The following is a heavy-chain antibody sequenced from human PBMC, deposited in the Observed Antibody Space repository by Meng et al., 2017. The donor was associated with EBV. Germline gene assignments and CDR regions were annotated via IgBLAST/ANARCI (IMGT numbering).Heavy chain of an antibody. CDR3: ARGLDYFDY. Sequence: QGQLGQSGDGVKKPGDSVNVSCQASGYTFTGYWISWGRQAPGQGLEGMGWISAYNGNTNYAQKLQGRVTMTTDTSTSTAYMELRSLRSDDTAVYYCARGLDYFDYWGQGTLVTVSS. CDR1: GYTFTGYW. J-gene: IGHJ4*02. V-gene: IGHV1-18*01. CDR2: ISAYNGNT.